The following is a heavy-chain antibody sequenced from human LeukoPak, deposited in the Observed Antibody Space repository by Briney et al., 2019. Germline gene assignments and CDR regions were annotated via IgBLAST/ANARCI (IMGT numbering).Heavy chain of an antibody. CDR3: ARVPPRIAGQELYYFDY. D-gene: IGHD6-13*01. CDR1: GGTFSSYA. Sequence: ASVKVSCKASGGTFSSYAISWVRQAPGQGLEWMGGIIPIFGTANYAQKFQGRVTITADESTGTAYMELSSLRSEDTAVYYCARVPPRIAGQELYYFDYWGQGTLVTVSS. V-gene: IGHV1-69*13. CDR2: IIPIFGTA. J-gene: IGHJ4*02.